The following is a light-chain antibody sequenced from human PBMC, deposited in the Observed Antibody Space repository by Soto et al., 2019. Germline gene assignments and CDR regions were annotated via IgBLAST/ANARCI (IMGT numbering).Light chain of an antibody. CDR2: DVS. J-gene: IGLJ1*01. CDR3: CSYAVTDHV. Sequence: QSALTQPRSVSGSPGQSVTISCTGTSSDVGGYNYVSWYQQHPGKAPKLMIYDVSKRPSGVPDRFSGSKSGNTASLTISGLQAEDEADYYCCSYAVTDHVFGTGTKLTVL. V-gene: IGLV2-11*01. CDR1: SSDVGGYNY.